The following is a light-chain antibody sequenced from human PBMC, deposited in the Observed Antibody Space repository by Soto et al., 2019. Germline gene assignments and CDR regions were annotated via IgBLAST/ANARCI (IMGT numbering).Light chain of an antibody. CDR3: QQAASFPIT. J-gene: IGKJ5*01. CDR2: TAS. CDR1: QGIYTW. Sequence: DIQMTQSAPSFGASXVAGVTISXXASQGIYTWLAWYQQKPGKAPNLLIYTASSLQSGVPSRFSGTGSGTEFTLTINNLQPEDFATYYCQQAASFPITFGQGTRLEIK. V-gene: IGKV1-12*01.